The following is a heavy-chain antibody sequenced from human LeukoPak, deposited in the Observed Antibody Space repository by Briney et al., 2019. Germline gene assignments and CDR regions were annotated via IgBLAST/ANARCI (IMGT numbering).Heavy chain of an antibody. V-gene: IGHV4-59*08. D-gene: IGHD2-2*01. CDR2: MYYRGST. CDR3: ASSIVVVPAAMGN. J-gene: IGHJ4*02. CDR1: GGSISSYY. Sequence: PSETLSLTCTVSGGSISSYYWSWIRQPPGKGLEWIAYMYYRGSTNYNPSLKSRVTISVDTSKSQFSLKLSSVTAADTAVYYCASSIVVVPAAMGNWGQGTLVTVSS.